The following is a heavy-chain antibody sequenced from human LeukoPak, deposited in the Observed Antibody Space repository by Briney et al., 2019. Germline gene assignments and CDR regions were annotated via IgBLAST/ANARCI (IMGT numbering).Heavy chain of an antibody. V-gene: IGHV3-21*01. Sequence: ETLSLTCAVSGGSISSSNWWSWVRQPPGKGLEWVSSISSSSSYIYYADSVKGRFTISRDNAKNSLYLQMNSLRAEDTAVYYCARDWRLDFDYWGQGTLVTVSS. J-gene: IGHJ4*02. CDR3: ARDWRLDFDY. CDR2: ISSSSSYI. CDR1: GGSISSSN.